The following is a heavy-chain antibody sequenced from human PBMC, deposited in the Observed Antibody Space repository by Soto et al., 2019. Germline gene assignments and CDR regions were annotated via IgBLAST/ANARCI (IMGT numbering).Heavy chain of an antibody. D-gene: IGHD3-22*01. Sequence: PGGSLRLSCAASGFTFSSYAMHWVRQAPGKGLEWVAVISYDGSNKYYADSVKGRFTISRDNSKNTLYLQMNSLRAEDTAVYYCARGGDSSGYYLHYFDYWGQGTLVTVSS. CDR3: ARGGDSSGYYLHYFDY. J-gene: IGHJ4*02. CDR2: ISYDGSNK. CDR1: GFTFSSYA. V-gene: IGHV3-30-3*01.